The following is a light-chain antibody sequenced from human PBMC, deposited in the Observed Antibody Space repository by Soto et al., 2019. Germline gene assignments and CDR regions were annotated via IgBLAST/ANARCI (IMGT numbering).Light chain of an antibody. CDR2: GAS. CDR3: QQYKSYPIT. V-gene: IGKV1-16*02. CDR1: QDISKS. J-gene: IGKJ5*01. Sequence: DTQMTQSPSSLSTSVGDRVTITCLASQDISKSLVWFQQKPGKAPKPLIYGASSLQNGVPSKFSGSGSGTDFTLTISSLQPEDFATYYCQQYKSYPITFGQGTRLEIK.